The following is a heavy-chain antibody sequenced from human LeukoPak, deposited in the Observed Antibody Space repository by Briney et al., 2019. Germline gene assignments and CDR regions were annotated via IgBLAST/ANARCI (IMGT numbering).Heavy chain of an antibody. V-gene: IGHV3-48*04. CDR3: ARGKDSGSSGGWFDP. J-gene: IGHJ5*02. D-gene: IGHD1-26*01. Sequence: GGSLRLSCAASGFTFSSNSMSWVRQAPGKGLEWVSYISSTGGTIYYADSMKGRFTISRDNAKNSLYLQMNSLRVEDTAVYYCARGKDSGSSGGWFDPWGQGTLVTVSS. CDR1: GFTFSSNS. CDR2: ISSTGGTI.